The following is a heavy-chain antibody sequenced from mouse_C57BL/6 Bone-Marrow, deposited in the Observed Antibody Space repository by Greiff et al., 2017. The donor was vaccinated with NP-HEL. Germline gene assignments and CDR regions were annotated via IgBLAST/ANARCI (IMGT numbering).Heavy chain of an antibody. V-gene: IGHV5-6*02. CDR2: ISSGGSYT. Sequence: EVKVVESGGDLVKPGGSLKLSCAASGFTFSSYGMSWVRQTPDKRLEWVATISSGGSYTYYPDSVKGRVTISRDNATNTLYLQMSSLKSEDTAMYYCARRGVWNFDYWGQGTTLTVSS. CDR1: GFTFSSYG. CDR3: ARRGVWNFDY. J-gene: IGHJ2*01.